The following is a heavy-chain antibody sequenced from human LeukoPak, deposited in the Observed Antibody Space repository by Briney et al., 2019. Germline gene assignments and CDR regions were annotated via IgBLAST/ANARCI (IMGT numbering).Heavy chain of an antibody. V-gene: IGHV3-30-3*01. CDR2: ISYDGSNK. J-gene: IGHJ4*02. CDR3: ARDRDIAAAAYYFDY. Sequence: PGGSLRLSCAASGFTFSSYPMHWVRQAPGKGLEWVAVISYDGSNKYYADSVKGRFTISRDNSNTTLYLQMNSLRAEDTAVYYCARDRDIAAAAYYFDYWGQGTLVTVSS. CDR1: GFTFSSYP. D-gene: IGHD6-13*01.